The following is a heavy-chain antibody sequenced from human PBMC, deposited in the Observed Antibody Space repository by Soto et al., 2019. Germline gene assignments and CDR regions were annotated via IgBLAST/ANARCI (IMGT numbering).Heavy chain of an antibody. CDR1: GFTVSSKY. D-gene: IGHD3-10*01. CDR2: IQSGGST. J-gene: IGHJ5*02. CDR3: AKVSDGSGSYYFPFDP. V-gene: IGHV3-53*01. Sequence: GGSLRLSCAASGFTVSSKYMSWVRQAPGKGLEWVSLIQSGGSTYYADSVKGRFTISRDNSKNTLYLQMNSLRAEDTAVYYCAKVSDGSGSYYFPFDPWGQGTLVTVSS.